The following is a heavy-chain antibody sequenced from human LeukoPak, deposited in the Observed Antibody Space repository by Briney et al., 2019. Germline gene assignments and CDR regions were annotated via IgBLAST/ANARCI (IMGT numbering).Heavy chain of an antibody. CDR2: IKQDGSEK. V-gene: IGHV3-7*01. D-gene: IGHD3-22*01. CDR1: GFTFSSYW. J-gene: IGHJ4*02. Sequence: GGSLRLSCAASGFTFSSYWMSWVRQAPGKGLEWVANIKQDGSEKYYVDSVKGRFTISRDNAKNSLYLQMNSLRAEDTAVYYCAREPHGYYYDSSGYQEGGLDYWGQGTLVTVSS. CDR3: AREPHGYYYDSSGYQEGGLDY.